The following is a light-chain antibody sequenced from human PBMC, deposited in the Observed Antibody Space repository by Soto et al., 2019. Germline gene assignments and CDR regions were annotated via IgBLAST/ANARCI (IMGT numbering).Light chain of an antibody. Sequence: AIQVTQSPSSLSASGGDRVTITCRASQDIRGALAWYQQKPGKAPKLLIYDVSTLESGVPSRFSGSGSGTEFTLTISSLPPEDFGTYYCQQFNSYPITFGHGTRLEIK. J-gene: IGKJ5*01. CDR2: DVS. V-gene: IGKV1-13*02. CDR3: QQFNSYPIT. CDR1: QDIRGA.